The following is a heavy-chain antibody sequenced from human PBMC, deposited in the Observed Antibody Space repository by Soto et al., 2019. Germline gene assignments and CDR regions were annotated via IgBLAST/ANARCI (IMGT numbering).Heavy chain of an antibody. CDR3: ARPGYSSSRNWFDP. D-gene: IGHD6-13*01. Sequence: SETLSLTCSVSGGSISSSSYFWGWIRQPPGKGLEWIGSIYYSGSTYYNPSLKSRVTVSVDTSKNQFSLKLSSVTAADTAVYYCARPGYSSSRNWFDPCGQGTLV. J-gene: IGHJ5*02. CDR2: IYYSGST. CDR1: GGSISSSSYF. V-gene: IGHV4-39*01.